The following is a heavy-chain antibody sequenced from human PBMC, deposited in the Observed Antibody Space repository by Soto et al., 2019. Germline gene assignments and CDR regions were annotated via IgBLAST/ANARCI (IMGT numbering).Heavy chain of an antibody. CDR2: ISYDGSNK. V-gene: IGHV3-30-3*01. CDR3: ARDGLYCSSTSCFPDAFDI. CDR1: GFTFSSYA. J-gene: IGHJ3*02. D-gene: IGHD2-2*01. Sequence: GGSLRLSCAASGFTFSSYAMHWVRQAPGKGLEWVAVISYDGSNKYYADSVKGRFTISRDNSKNTLYLQMNSLRAEDTAVYYCARDGLYCSSTSCFPDAFDIWGQGTVVTVSS.